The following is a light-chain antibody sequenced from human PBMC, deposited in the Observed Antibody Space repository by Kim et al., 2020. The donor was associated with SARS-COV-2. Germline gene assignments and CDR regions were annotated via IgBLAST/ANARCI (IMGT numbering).Light chain of an antibody. V-gene: IGKV1-17*01. Sequence: AAVGDRVTSTCRACQDIRNDLGWYQQNRGRAPKRLIYGASSLQCGVPSRFSGSGSGTEFTLTISSLQPEDFATYFCLQHNTYPITFGQGTRLEIK. CDR3: LQHNTYPIT. CDR2: GAS. CDR1: QDIRND. J-gene: IGKJ5*01.